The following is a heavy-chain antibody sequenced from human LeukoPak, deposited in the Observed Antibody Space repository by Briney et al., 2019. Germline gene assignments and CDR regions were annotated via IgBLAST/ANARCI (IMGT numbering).Heavy chain of an antibody. CDR3: ARGTVWFDP. CDR1: GGSFSGYY. J-gene: IGHJ5*02. Sequence: SETLSLTCAVYGGSFSGYYWSWIRQPPGKGLEWIGYIYYIGSTNYNPSLKSRVSISIDTSKKQFSLRLSSVTAADTAVYFCARGTVWFDPWGQGTQVTVSS. CDR2: IYYIGST. D-gene: IGHD2-2*01. V-gene: IGHV4-59*01.